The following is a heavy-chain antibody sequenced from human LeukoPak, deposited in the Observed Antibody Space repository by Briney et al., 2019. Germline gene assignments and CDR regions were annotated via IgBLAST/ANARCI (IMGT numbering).Heavy chain of an antibody. D-gene: IGHD3-3*01. Sequence: GGSLRLSCAASGFTFSSYGMHWVRQAPGKGLEWVAFIRYDGSNKYYADSVKGRFTISRDNSKNTLYLQMNSLRAEDTAVYYCAKDQPIFGVVVGAFDIWGQGTMVTVSS. CDR3: AKDQPIFGVVVGAFDI. J-gene: IGHJ3*02. V-gene: IGHV3-30*02. CDR2: IRYDGSNK. CDR1: GFTFSSYG.